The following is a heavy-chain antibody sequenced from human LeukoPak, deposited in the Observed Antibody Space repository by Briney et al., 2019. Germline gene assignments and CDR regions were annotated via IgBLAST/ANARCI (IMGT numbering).Heavy chain of an antibody. Sequence: LRLSCAASGFTFSDYYMSWIRQPPGKGLEWIGSIYYSGSTYYNPSLKSRVTISVDTSKNQFSLKLSSVTAADTAVYYCARTYSGSYGSWFDPWGQGTLVTVSS. CDR2: IYYSGST. CDR3: ARTYSGSYGSWFDP. D-gene: IGHD1-26*01. CDR1: GFTFSDYY. J-gene: IGHJ5*02. V-gene: IGHV4-38-2*01.